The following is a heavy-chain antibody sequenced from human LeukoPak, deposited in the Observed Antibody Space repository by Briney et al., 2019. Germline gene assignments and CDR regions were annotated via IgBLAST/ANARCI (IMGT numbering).Heavy chain of an antibody. CDR2: INTNTGNP. Sequence: GASVKVSCKASGYTFTSYYMHWVRQAPGQGLEWMGWINTNTGNPTYAQGFTGRFVFSLDTSVSTAYLQISSLKAEDTAVYYCARDTLIHSWHFSPPLRHHGMDVWGQGTTVTVSS. D-gene: IGHD3-3*02. V-gene: IGHV7-4-1*02. CDR1: GYTFTSYY. CDR3: ARDTLIHSWHFSPPLRHHGMDV. J-gene: IGHJ6*02.